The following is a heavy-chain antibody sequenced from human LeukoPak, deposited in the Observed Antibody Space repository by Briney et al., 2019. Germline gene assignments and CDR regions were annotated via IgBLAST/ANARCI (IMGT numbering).Heavy chain of an antibody. Sequence: SETLSLTCTDSGGSISSYYWSWIRQPPGKGLEWIGYIYYSGSTNYNPSLKSRVTISVDTSKNQFSLKLNSVTAADTAVYYCARGGDTFDYWGQGTLVTVSS. CDR1: GGSISSYY. CDR3: ARGGDTFDY. CDR2: IYYSGST. D-gene: IGHD2-21*01. V-gene: IGHV4-59*01. J-gene: IGHJ4*02.